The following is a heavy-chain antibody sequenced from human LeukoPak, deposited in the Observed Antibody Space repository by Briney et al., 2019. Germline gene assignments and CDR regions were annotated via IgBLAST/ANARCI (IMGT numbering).Heavy chain of an antibody. J-gene: IGHJ4*02. V-gene: IGHV3-23*01. CDR3: AKDWDY. Sequence: GGSLRLSCATSGFTLRTSPMNWVRQVPGRGLEWVSTISGDGDSTYYADSVKGRFTMSRDNAKNTPHLQMNRLRAEDTGIYYCAKDWDYWGQGTQVTVSS. CDR1: GFTLRTSP. CDR2: ISGDGDST.